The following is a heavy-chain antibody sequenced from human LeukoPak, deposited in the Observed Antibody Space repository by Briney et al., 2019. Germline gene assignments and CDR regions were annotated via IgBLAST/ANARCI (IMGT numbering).Heavy chain of an antibody. V-gene: IGHV4-30-4*01. D-gene: IGHD1-26*01. CDR2: IYYSGST. CDR3: AREGTVGAELPKGFDP. J-gene: IGHJ5*02. Sequence: PSETLSLTCTVSGGSISSGDYYWSWIRQPPGKGLEWIGYIYYSGSTYYNPSLKSRVTISVDTSKNQFSLKLSSVTAADTAVYYCAREGTVGAELPKGFDPWGQGTLVTVSS. CDR1: GGSISSGDYY.